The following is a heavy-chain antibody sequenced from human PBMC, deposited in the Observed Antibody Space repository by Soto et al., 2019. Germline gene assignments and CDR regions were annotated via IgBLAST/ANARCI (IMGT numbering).Heavy chain of an antibody. CDR2: IIPLFGTA. D-gene: IGHD3-22*01. CDR3: ARSQDSSGYWNNCFDP. J-gene: IGHJ5*02. V-gene: IGHV1-69*13. Sequence: SVKVSCKASGYTFTSYGISWVRQAPGQGLEWMGGIIPLFGTANYAQKFQGRVTITADESTSTVYMELSSLRSEDTAVYYCARSQDSSGYWNNCFDPWGQGTLVTVSS. CDR1: GYTFTSYG.